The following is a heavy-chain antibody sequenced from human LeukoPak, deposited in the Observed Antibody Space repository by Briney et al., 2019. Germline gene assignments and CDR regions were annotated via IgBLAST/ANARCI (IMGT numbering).Heavy chain of an antibody. CDR3: ARGVDTSGGY. CDR2: IFHNGNT. D-gene: IGHD3-16*01. Sequence: SETLSLSCAVYGASFSDYYWSWIRQPPGKGLEWVGDIFHNGNTNYNPSLRSRVTISVDTSKNQFSLKLSSVNAADTAVYYCARGVDTSGGYWGQGNLVIVSS. CDR1: GASFSDYY. V-gene: IGHV4-34*01. J-gene: IGHJ4*02.